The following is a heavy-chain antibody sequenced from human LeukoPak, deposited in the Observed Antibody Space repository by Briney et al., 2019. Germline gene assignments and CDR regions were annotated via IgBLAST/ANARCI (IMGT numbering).Heavy chain of an antibody. D-gene: IGHD3-10*01. Sequence: QPGRSLRLSCTASGFDYRDYGMSWVRPGPGKGLEWVGFIRSKVYGGTADYAASVKGRFTISRDDSKTTAYLQMNSLKSEDTAVYYCARAPEIMVRGIFIPDYFDYWGLGTLVTVSS. J-gene: IGHJ4*02. CDR3: ARAPEIMVRGIFIPDYFDY. CDR2: IRSKVYGGTA. CDR1: GFDYRDYG. V-gene: IGHV3-49*04.